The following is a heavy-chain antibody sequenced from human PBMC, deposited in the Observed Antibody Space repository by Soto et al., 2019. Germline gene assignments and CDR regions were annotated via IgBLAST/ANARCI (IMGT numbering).Heavy chain of an antibody. V-gene: IGHV1-69*06. CDR1: GGTLSSFINYP. Sequence: QMQLVQSGAEVKKPGSSVKVSCKASGGTLSSFINYPINWVRQAPGQGLEWMGGIVPNVGTVNYAQKFQGRVTITADKSSGTAYMEVSSLRSDETALYYCARRDTSGFLRYFYNWGQGTLVTGSS. CDR2: IVPNVGTV. D-gene: IGHD3-3*01. J-gene: IGHJ4*02. CDR3: ARRDTSGFLRYFYN.